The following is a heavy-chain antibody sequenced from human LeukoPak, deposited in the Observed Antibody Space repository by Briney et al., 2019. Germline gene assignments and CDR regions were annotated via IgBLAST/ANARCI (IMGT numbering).Heavy chain of an antibody. CDR1: GGSISSYY. J-gene: IGHJ5*02. Sequence: PSETLSLTCTVSGGSISSYYWSWIRQPPGKGLEWIGYIYYSGSTNYNPSLKSRVAISVDTSKNQFSLKLSSVTAADTAVYYCARATLLLLWFGELIYNWLDPWGQGTLVTVSS. V-gene: IGHV4-59*12. CDR3: ARATLLLLWFGELIYNWLDP. D-gene: IGHD3-10*01. CDR2: IYYSGST.